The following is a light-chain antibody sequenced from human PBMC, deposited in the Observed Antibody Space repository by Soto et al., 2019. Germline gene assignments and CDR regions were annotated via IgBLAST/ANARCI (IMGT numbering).Light chain of an antibody. CDR3: QQYGSSLGVT. V-gene: IGKV3-20*01. J-gene: IGKJ4*01. Sequence: EIVLTQSPGTQSLSPGERATLSCRASQSASSNLAWYQQKPGQAPRLLIYGASSRATGIPDRFSGSGSGTDFTLTISRLEPEDFAVYYCQQYGSSLGVTFGGGTKVDI. CDR1: QSASSN. CDR2: GAS.